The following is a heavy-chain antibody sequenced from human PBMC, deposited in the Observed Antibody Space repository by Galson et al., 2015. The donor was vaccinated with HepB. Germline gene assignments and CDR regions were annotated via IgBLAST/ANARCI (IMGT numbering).Heavy chain of an antibody. CDR1: GFTFSHKW. J-gene: IGHJ4*02. CDR3: ALDLMGVAATDF. Sequence: SLRLSCAASGFTFSHKWMNWVRQAPGKGLVWISGINNDGSGTTYADSVKGRFTISRDNAKNTLYLQMNSLRVDDTAVYYCALDLMGVAATDFWGQGTLVTVSS. D-gene: IGHD2-15*01. V-gene: IGHV3-74*01. CDR2: INNDGSGT.